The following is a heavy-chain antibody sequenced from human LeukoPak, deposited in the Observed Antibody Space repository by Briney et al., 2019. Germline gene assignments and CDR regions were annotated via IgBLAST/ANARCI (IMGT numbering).Heavy chain of an antibody. CDR3: ARGKIYPGYSPTPHWLDP. Sequence: ASVKVSCKASGYTFTSYGISWVRQAPGQGLEWMGWINPNSGGTNYAQKFQGRVTMTRDTSISTAYMELSRLRSDDTAVYYCARGKIYPGYSPTPHWLDPWGQGTLVTVSS. J-gene: IGHJ5*02. V-gene: IGHV1-2*02. CDR2: INPNSGGT. D-gene: IGHD3-22*01. CDR1: GYTFTSYG.